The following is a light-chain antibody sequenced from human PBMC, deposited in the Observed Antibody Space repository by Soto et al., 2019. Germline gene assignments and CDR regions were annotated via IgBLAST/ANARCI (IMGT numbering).Light chain of an antibody. V-gene: IGKV3-15*01. CDR3: QHYNNWPLT. J-gene: IGKJ4*01. CDR2: GAS. Sequence: EIVMTQSPATLSVSLGETATLSCRASQSVSSDLAWYQQKPGQAPRHLIYGASTRATGIPARFSGSGSGTEFTLTISSLQSEDFAVYYCQHYNNWPLTFGGRTKV. CDR1: QSVSSD.